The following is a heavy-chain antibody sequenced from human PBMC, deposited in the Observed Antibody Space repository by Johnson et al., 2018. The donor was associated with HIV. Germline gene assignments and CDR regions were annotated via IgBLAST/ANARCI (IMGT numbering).Heavy chain of an antibody. CDR1: GFTFSRYW. CDR3: VKDIWASYDAFDI. D-gene: IGHD3-16*01. Sequence: VQLVESGGGVVQPGGSLRLSCAASGFTFSRYWMSWVRQAPGKGLEWVANIKQDGSEKYYVDSVKGRFTISRDNAKNSLYLQMNSLRAEDTAVYYCVKDIWASYDAFDIWGQGTLVTVSS. CDR2: IKQDGSEK. J-gene: IGHJ3*02. V-gene: IGHV3-7*01.